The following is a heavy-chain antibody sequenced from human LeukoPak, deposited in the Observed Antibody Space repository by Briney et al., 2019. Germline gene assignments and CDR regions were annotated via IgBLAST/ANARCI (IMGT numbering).Heavy chain of an antibody. CDR1: GFSFSTYW. CDR3: AKEMGGTAMGGTYYFDY. D-gene: IGHD5-18*01. Sequence: GGSLRLSCAASGFSFSTYWMHWVRQAPGEGLVWVSRINGDGSTTNYADSVKGRFTISRDNAKNTLYLQMNSLRAEDTAVYYCAKEMGGTAMGGTYYFDYWGQGTLVTVSS. CDR2: INGDGSTT. J-gene: IGHJ4*02. V-gene: IGHV3-74*01.